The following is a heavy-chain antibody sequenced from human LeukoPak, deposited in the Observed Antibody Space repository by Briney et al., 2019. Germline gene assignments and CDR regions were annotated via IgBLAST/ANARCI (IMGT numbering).Heavy chain of an antibody. CDR3: ARDTHKDGYNYDYLDY. J-gene: IGHJ4*02. D-gene: IGHD5-24*01. V-gene: IGHV3-30-3*01. CDR2: ISYDGSNK. CDR1: GFTFSSYA. Sequence: PAGSLRLSCAASGFTFSSYAMHWVRQAPGKGLEWVAVISYDGSNKYYADSVKGRFTISRDNSKNTLYLQMNSLRAEDTAVYYCARDTHKDGYNYDYLDYWGQGTLVTVSS.